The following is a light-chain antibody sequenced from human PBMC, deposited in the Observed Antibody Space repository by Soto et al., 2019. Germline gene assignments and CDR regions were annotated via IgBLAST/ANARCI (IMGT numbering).Light chain of an antibody. J-gene: IGKJ2*01. CDR1: QSLLHSNGYNY. V-gene: IGKV2-28*01. CDR2: LGS. CDR3: MQALQTPYT. Sequence: DIVMTQSPLSLPVTPGEPASISCRSSQSLLHSNGYNYLDWYLQKPGQSPQLLIYLGSNRASGGPDRFSGSGSGTDFTLKISRVEAEDVGVYYCMQALQTPYTCGQGTKLEIK.